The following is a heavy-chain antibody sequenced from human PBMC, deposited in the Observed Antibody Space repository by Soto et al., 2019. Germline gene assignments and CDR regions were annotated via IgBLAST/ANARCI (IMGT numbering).Heavy chain of an antibody. V-gene: IGHV4-31*03. CDR3: ASAPAATSGYYYYYGMDV. D-gene: IGHD6-19*01. J-gene: IGHJ6*02. CDR2: IYYSGST. CDR1: GGSISSGGYY. Sequence: PSETVSLTCTVSGGSISSGGYYWSWIRQHPGKGLEWIGYIYYSGSTYHNPSLKSRVTISVDTSKNQFSLKLSSVTAADTAVYYCASAPAATSGYYYYYGMDVWGQGTTVTVSS.